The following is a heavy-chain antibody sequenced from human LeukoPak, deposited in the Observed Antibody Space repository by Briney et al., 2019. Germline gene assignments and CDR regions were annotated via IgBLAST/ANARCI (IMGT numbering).Heavy chain of an antibody. J-gene: IGHJ6*04. V-gene: IGHV4-31*03. D-gene: IGHD3-10*01. CDR3: ASAGGTMVRGRYYYYYGMDV. Sequence: SETLSLTCTVSGGSISSGGYYWSWIRQHPGKGLEWIGYIYYSGSTYYNPSLKSRVTISVDTSKNQFSLKLSSVTAADTAVYYCASAGGTMVRGRYYYYYGMDVWGKGTTVTVSS. CDR1: GGSISSGGYY. CDR2: IYYSGST.